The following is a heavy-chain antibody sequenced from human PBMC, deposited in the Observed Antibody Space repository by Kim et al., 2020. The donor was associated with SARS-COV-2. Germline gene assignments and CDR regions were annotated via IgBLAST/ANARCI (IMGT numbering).Heavy chain of an antibody. CDR2: ISWDGGST. V-gene: IGHV3-43*01. J-gene: IGHJ6*02. CDR1: GFTFDDYT. D-gene: IGHD3-9*01. Sequence: GGSLRLSCAASGFTFDDYTMHWVRQAPGKGLEWVSLISWDGGSTYYADSVKGRFTISRDNSKNSLYLQMNSLRTEDTALYYCAKDIGPTERLRYFDWLLGRMRYYYYYGMDVWGQGTTVTVSS. CDR3: AKDIGPTERLRYFDWLLGRMRYYYYYGMDV.